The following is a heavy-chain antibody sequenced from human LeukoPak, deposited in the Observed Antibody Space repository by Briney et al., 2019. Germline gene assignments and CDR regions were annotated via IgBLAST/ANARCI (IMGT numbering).Heavy chain of an antibody. CDR1: GFSLSTSGVG. CDR2: IYWNDDK. V-gene: IGHV2-5*01. CDR3: AHREKGAFDI. Sequence: SGPTLVKPTQTLTLTCTFSGFSLSTSGVGVAWIRQPPGKALECLALIYWNDDKRYSPSLKSRLTITKDTSKNQVVLTMTNTDPVDTATYYCAHREKGAFDIWGQGTMVTVSS. J-gene: IGHJ3*02.